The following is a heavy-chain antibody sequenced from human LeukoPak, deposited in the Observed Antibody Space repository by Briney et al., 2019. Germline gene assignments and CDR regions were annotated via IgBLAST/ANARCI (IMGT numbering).Heavy chain of an antibody. V-gene: IGHV3-66*02. D-gene: IGHD3-22*01. CDR3: ARAGLDSSGQHPHDY. J-gene: IGHJ4*02. CDR1: GLTVSTNY. Sequence: GGSLRLSCAASGLTVSTNYMSWVRQAPGKGLEWVSVIYSGGNTAYADSVKGRFTISRDNSKNTLSLQMNSLRVEDTAVDYCARAGLDSSGQHPHDYWGQGTLVTVSS. CDR2: IYSGGNT.